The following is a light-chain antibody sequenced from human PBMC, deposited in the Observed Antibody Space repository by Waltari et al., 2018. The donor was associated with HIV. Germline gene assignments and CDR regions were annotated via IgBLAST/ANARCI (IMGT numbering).Light chain of an antibody. CDR2: CAS. CDR3: QQNIHWPPYT. V-gene: IGKV3-15*01. Sequence: MTQSPATLSVSPGERVTLSCRARQSLTANLAWYQQRPGQAPRLLIFCASSRDTDIPARFTGSGCGTAYTRTISSVQSEDSAVYYCQQNIHWPPYTFGQGTKL. J-gene: IGKJ2*01. CDR1: QSLTAN.